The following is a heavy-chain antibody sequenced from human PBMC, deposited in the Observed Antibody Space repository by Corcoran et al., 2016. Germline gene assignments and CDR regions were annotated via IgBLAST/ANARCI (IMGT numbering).Heavy chain of an antibody. V-gene: IGHV4-34*01. J-gene: IGHJ4*02. CDR2: INHSGST. D-gene: IGHD6-19*01. Sequence: QVQLQQWGAGLLKPSETLSLTCAVYGGSFSGYYWSWIRQPPGKGLEWIGEINHSGSTNYNPSLKSRVTISVDTSKNQFSLKLSSVTAADTAVYYCARARRPIAVAGKGLYYFDYWGQGTLVTVSS. CDR1: GGSFSGYY. CDR3: ARARRPIAVAGKGLYYFDY.